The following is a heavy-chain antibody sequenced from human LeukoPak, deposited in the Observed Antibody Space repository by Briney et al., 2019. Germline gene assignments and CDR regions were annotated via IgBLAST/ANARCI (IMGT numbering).Heavy chain of an antibody. CDR2: ISSSGSTI. Sequence: GGSLRLSCSASGFTFSSYTMNWVRQAPGKGLEWVSYISSSGSTIYYADSVKGRFTMSRDNAKNSLYLQMNSLRAEDTAVYYCARDLAAAGSDNWFDPWGQGTLVTVSS. CDR1: GFTFSSYT. V-gene: IGHV3-48*04. CDR3: ARDLAAAGSDNWFDP. J-gene: IGHJ5*02. D-gene: IGHD6-13*01.